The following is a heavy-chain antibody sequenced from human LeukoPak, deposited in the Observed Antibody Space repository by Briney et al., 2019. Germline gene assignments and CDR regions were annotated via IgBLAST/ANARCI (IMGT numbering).Heavy chain of an antibody. J-gene: IGHJ6*03. V-gene: IGHV3-30*02. CDR1: GFTFSSYG. D-gene: IGHD5-18*01. Sequence: GGSLRLSCAASGFTFSSYGMHWVRQAPGKGLEWVAVIWYGGSNKYYADSVKGRFTISRDNSKNTLYLQMNSLRAEDTAVYYCAKDLRSSYRGGYYYMDVWGKGTTVTVSS. CDR2: IWYGGSNK. CDR3: AKDLRSSYRGGYYYMDV.